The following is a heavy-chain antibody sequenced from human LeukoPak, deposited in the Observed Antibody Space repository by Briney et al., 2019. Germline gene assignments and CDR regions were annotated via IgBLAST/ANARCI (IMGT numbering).Heavy chain of an antibody. D-gene: IGHD6-13*01. J-gene: IGHJ4*02. CDR3: ARGGFSSSWSKS. CDR1: GFTFSGYG. V-gene: IGHV3-21*01. CDR2: ISIGGTYI. Sequence: GGSLRLSCAASGFTFSGYGMFWVRQAPGKGLEWISSISIGGTYIYYADSVKGRFTISRNNAKNSLYLQMNSLRAEDTAVYYCARGGFSSSWSKSWGQGTLVTVSS.